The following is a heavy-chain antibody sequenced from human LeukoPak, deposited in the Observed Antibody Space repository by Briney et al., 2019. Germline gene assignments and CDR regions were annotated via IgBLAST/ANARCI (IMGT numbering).Heavy chain of an antibody. Sequence: ASVKVSCKASGYTFTSYYMHWVRQAPGQGLEWMGIINPSGGSTSYAQKFQGRVTMTRDMSTSTVYMELSSLTSEDTAVYYCARDGTTGTTEVDYWGQGTLVTVSS. D-gene: IGHD1-1*01. V-gene: IGHV1-46*01. CDR2: INPSGGST. CDR3: ARDGTTGTTEVDY. CDR1: GYTFTSYY. J-gene: IGHJ4*02.